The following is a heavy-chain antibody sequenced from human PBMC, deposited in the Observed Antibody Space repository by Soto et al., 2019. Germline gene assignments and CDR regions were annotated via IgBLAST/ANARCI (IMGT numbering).Heavy chain of an antibody. Sequence: QVQLVQSGAEVKKPGASVKVSCKASGYTFTSYGISWVRQAPGQGLEWMGWISAYNGNTNYAQKLQGRVTMTTDTSTRTAYMELRSLRSDDTAVYYCARDDQAGSGSYYGRTVYFDLWGRGTLVTVSS. CDR3: ARDDQAGSGSYYGRTVYFDL. D-gene: IGHD3-10*01. V-gene: IGHV1-18*01. J-gene: IGHJ2*01. CDR2: ISAYNGNT. CDR1: GYTFTSYG.